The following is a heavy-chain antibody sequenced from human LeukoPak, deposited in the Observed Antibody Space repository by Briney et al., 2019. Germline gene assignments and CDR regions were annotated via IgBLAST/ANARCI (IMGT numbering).Heavy chain of an antibody. Sequence: SETLSLTCTVSGGSMSSSSYYWGWFRQPPGKGLEWIGSIYYSGSTYYNPSLKSRVTISVDTSKNQFSLKLCSVTAADTAVYYCASPLGYCSSTNCYGDYWGQGTLVTVSS. D-gene: IGHD2-2*01. CDR2: IYYSGST. CDR3: ASPLGYCSSTNCYGDY. J-gene: IGHJ4*02. V-gene: IGHV4-39*01. CDR1: GGSMSSSSYY.